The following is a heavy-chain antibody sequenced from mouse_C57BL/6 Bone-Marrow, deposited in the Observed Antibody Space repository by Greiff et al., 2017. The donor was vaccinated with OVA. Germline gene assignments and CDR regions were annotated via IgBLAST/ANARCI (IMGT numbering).Heavy chain of an antibody. D-gene: IGHD2-3*01. V-gene: IGHV1-74*01. CDR1: GYTFTSYW. CDR3: AIWGCYYPWFAY. J-gene: IGHJ3*01. Sequence: QVQLQQSGAELVKPGASVKVSCKASGYTFTSYWMHWVKQRPGQGLEWIGRIHPSDSDTNYNQKFKGKATLTVDKSSSTAYMQLSSLTSEDSAVYYCAIWGCYYPWFAYWGQGTLVTVSA. CDR2: IHPSDSDT.